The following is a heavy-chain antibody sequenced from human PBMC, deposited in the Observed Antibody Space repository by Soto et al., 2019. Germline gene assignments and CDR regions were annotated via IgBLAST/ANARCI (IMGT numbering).Heavy chain of an antibody. CDR1: GYTFTAYH. CDR3: ARNMDYYYGRGSGNGHGV. D-gene: IGHD3-10*02. CDR2: INPKFGDT. Sequence: QVRLVQSGAEVKEPGDSVRVSCEASGYTFTAYHIHWVRQAPGQGLEWMGWINPKFGDTGYAQDFQGRFAITRDMSISTVYMELSRLSSDDTAIYYCARNMDYYYGRGSGNGHGVWGQGTAVTVFS. V-gene: IGHV1-2*02. J-gene: IGHJ6*02.